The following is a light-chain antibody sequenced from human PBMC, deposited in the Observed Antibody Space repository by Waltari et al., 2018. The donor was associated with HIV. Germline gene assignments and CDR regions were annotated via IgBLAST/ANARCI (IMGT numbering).Light chain of an antibody. Sequence: SYELTQPPSVSVSPGQTARITCSGDALPKQYAYWYQQKPGQAPVLVIYNANEMPSGIPERFYGSSSGTTVTLTISGVQTEDEADYYCQSADSSGTYPDVFGTGTKVTVL. CDR3: QSADSSGTYPDV. CDR1: ALPKQY. J-gene: IGLJ1*01. CDR2: NAN. V-gene: IGLV3-25*03.